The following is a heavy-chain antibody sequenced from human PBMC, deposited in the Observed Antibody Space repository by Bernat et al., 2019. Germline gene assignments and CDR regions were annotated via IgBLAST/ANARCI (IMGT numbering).Heavy chain of an antibody. CDR2: ISYDGSNK. Sequence: QVQLVESGGGVVQPGRSLRLSCAASGFTFSSYAMHWVRQAPGKRLEWVAVISYDGSNKYYADSVKGRFTISRDNSKNTLYLQMNSLRAEDTAVYYCARDCSGGSCFDYWGQGTLVTVSS. D-gene: IGHD2-15*01. V-gene: IGHV3-30-3*01. CDR1: GFTFSSYA. CDR3: ARDCSGGSCFDY. J-gene: IGHJ4*02.